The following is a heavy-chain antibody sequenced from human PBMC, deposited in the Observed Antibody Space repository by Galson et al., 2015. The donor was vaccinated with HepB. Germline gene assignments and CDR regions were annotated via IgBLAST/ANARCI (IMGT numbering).Heavy chain of an antibody. V-gene: IGHV3-7*03. Sequence: SLRLSCAASGFTFGSYWMSWVRQAPGKGLEWVANIKEDGGKKYYVDSVKGRFTISRDNAKNSLYLQMNSLRAEDTAVYYCARVPQAEVTANNWFDPWGQGTLVTVSS. CDR2: IKEDGGKK. D-gene: IGHD2-21*02. CDR3: ARVPQAEVTANNWFDP. CDR1: GFTFGSYW. J-gene: IGHJ5*02.